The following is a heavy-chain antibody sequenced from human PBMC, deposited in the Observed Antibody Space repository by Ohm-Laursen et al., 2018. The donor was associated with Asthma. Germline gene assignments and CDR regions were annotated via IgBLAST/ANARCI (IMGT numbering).Heavy chain of an antibody. CDR3: ARDAVGAAGVHRHFDS. Sequence: SLRLSCAASGFTFNNYAMIWVRQAPGKGLEWLSSISSSSTSIFSADSVKGRFTISRDNARNSLYLQMHTLRVEDTAVYYCARDAVGAAGVHRHFDSWGQGTLVTVSS. V-gene: IGHV3-21*01. CDR2: ISSSSTSI. CDR1: GFTFNNYA. J-gene: IGHJ4*02. D-gene: IGHD6-13*01.